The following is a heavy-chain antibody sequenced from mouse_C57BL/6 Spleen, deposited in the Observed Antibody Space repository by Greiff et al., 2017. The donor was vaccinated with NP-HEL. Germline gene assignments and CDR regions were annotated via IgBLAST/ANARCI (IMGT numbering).Heavy chain of an antibody. V-gene: IGHV1-15*01. CDR1: GYTFTDYE. Sequence: VKVVESGAELVRPGASVTLSCKASGYTFTDYEMHWVKQTPVHGLEWIGAIDPETGGTAYNQKFKGKAILTADKSSSTAYMELRSLTSEDSAVYYCTRETGTGFAYWGQGTLVTVSA. CDR3: TRETGTGFAY. D-gene: IGHD4-1*01. CDR2: IDPETGGT. J-gene: IGHJ3*01.